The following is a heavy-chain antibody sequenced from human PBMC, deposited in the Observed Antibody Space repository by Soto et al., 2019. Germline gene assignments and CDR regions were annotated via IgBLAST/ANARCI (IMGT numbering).Heavy chain of an antibody. CDR2: ISSSGSTI. J-gene: IGHJ4*02. D-gene: IGHD6-13*01. CDR3: ATGSARIAARTLDY. CDR1: GFTFSSYE. Sequence: GGSLRLSCAASGFTFSSYEMNWVRQAPGKGLEWVSYISSSGSTIYYADSVKGRFTISRDNAKNSLYPQMNSLRAEDTAVYYCATGSARIAARTLDYWGQGTLVTVSS. V-gene: IGHV3-48*03.